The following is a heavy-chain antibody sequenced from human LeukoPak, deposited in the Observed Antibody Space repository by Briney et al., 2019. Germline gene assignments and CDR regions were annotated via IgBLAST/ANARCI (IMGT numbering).Heavy chain of an antibody. V-gene: IGHV3-30*02. CDR3: ARDHGRYQLRNPNWFDP. CDR2: IRYDGSNK. Sequence: SGGSLRLSCAASGFTFSSYGMHWVRQAPGKGLEWVAFIRYDGSNKYYADSVKGRFTISRDNSKNTLYLQMNSLRAEDTAVYYCARDHGRYQLRNPNWFDPWGQGTLVTVSS. D-gene: IGHD2-2*01. J-gene: IGHJ5*02. CDR1: GFTFSSYG.